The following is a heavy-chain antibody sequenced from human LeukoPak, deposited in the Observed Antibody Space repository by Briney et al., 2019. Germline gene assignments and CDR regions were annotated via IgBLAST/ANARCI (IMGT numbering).Heavy chain of an antibody. CDR2: ISGSGGST. J-gene: IGHJ4*02. CDR3: AKWFGGDLELNFDY. V-gene: IGHV3-23*01. Sequence: GGSLRLSCAASGFTFSSYAMSWVRHAPGKGLEWVSAISGSGGSTYYADSVKGRFTISRDNSKNTLYLQMNSLRAEDTAVYYCAKWFGGDLELNFDYWGQGTLVTVSS. D-gene: IGHD3-10*01. CDR1: GFTFSSYA.